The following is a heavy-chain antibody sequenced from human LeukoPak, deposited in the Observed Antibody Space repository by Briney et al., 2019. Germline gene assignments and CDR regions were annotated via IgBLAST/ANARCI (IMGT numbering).Heavy chain of an antibody. CDR1: GFTFGDYA. D-gene: IGHD1-26*01. CDR2: IRSKAYSGTT. Sequence: GGSLRLSCTASGFTFGDYAMSWVRQAPGKGLEWVGFIRSKAYSGTTEYDASVKGRFTISRDDSKSIAYLQMNSLKTEDTAVYYCTKVEWELPRNWGQGTMVTVSS. CDR3: TKVEWELPRN. J-gene: IGHJ4*02. V-gene: IGHV3-49*04.